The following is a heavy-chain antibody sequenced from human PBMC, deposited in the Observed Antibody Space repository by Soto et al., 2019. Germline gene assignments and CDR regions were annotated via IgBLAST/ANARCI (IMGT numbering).Heavy chain of an antibody. J-gene: IGHJ5*02. CDR3: ARGDFDP. CDR2: IIPIFGTA. CDR1: GYTFTGYY. Sequence: SVKVCCKASGYTFTGYYMHWVRQAPGQGLEWMGGIIPIFGTANYAQKFQGRVTITADESTSTASIELSSLGSEDTAVYYCARGDFDPWGQGILVTVSS. V-gene: IGHV1-69*13.